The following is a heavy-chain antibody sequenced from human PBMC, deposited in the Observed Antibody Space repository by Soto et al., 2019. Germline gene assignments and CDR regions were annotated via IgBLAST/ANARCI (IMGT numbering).Heavy chain of an antibody. V-gene: IGHV3-15*05. Sequence: PGGSLRLSCAVSGLTFRDAWVNWVRQAPGKGLEWVGNIKSNAAKAPPEYAESVKGRFIISRDDPKNTVYLQMSGLKTEDTAVYYCAWQGTTSFYFHSWGQGTLVTVSS. CDR2: IKSNAAKAPP. CDR1: GLTFRDAW. J-gene: IGHJ4*02. CDR3: AWQGTTSFYFHS. D-gene: IGHD1-1*01.